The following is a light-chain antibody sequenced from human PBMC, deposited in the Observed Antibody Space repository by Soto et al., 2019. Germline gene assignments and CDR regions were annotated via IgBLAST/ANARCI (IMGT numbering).Light chain of an antibody. CDR1: SSNIGNNY. J-gene: IGLJ2*01. CDR3: GTWDSSLSGVV. CDR2: DNN. Sequence: QSVLTQPPSVSAAPGQKVTISCSGSSSNIGNNYVSWYQQLPGTAPKLLIYDNNKRPSGIPDRFSGSKSGTSATLGITGLQTGHEADYYCGTWDSSLSGVVFGGGTKVTVL. V-gene: IGLV1-51*01.